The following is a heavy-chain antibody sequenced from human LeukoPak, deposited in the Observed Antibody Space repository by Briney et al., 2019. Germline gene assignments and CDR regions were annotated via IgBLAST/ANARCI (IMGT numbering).Heavy chain of an antibody. D-gene: IGHD6-13*01. CDR2: ISSSSSYI. CDR3: ARDIKGGSWYERWFAP. CDR1: GFTFSSYS. V-gene: IGHV3-21*01. Sequence: GGSLRLSCAASGFTFSSYSMNWVRQAPGKGLEWVSSISSSSSYIYYADSVKGRFTISRDNAKNSLYLQMNSLRAEDTAVYYCARDIKGGSWYERWFAPGGRGPLVTVSS. J-gene: IGHJ5*02.